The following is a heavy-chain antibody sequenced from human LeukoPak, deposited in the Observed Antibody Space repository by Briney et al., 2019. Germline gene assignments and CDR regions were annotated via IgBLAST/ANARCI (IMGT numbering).Heavy chain of an antibody. J-gene: IGHJ4*02. Sequence: ASVKVSCKASGYTFTGYYMHWVRQAPGQGLEWMGWISAYNGNTNYAQKLQGRVTTTTDTSTSTAYMELRSLRSDDTAVYYCARSSSGGDYWGQGTLVTVSS. D-gene: IGHD6-19*01. CDR1: GYTFTGYY. V-gene: IGHV1-18*04. CDR3: ARSSSGGDY. CDR2: ISAYNGNT.